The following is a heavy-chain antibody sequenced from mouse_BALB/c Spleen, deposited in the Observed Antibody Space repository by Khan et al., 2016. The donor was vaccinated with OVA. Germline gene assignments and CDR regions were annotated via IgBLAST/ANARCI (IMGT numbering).Heavy chain of an antibody. CDR2: IWSDGIT. CDR1: GFSLTTYG. CDR3: ARGGFYAMDY. Sequence: QVQLKESGPGLVAPSQSLSITCTVSGFSLTTYGVHWVRQPPGKGLEWLVVIWSDGITTYNSALKSRLSISQDNSKSQVFLKMNRRQTDDTAMYDCARGGFYAMDYWGQGTSVTVSS. J-gene: IGHJ4*01. V-gene: IGHV2-6*02.